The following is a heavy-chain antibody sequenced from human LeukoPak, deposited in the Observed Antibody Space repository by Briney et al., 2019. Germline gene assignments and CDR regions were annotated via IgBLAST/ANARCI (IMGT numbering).Heavy chain of an antibody. CDR1: GFTFNIYT. V-gene: IGHV3-23*01. D-gene: IGHD6-19*01. CDR3: AKEEQGMVILGVFDS. CDR2: ISGSGGTT. J-gene: IGHJ4*02. Sequence: PGGSLRLSCAASGFTFNIYTMTWVRQAPGKGLEWVSTISGSGGTTYYADSVKGRFTVSRDNSNNTLFLQMSSLRAEDTAMYYCAKEEQGMVILGVFDSWGRGTLVTVSS.